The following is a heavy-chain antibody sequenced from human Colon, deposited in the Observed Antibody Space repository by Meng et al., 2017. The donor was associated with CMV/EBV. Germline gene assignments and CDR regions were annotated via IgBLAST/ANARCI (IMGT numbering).Heavy chain of an antibody. D-gene: IGHD3-3*01. CDR3: ARRRVFGADDGPRYFSGLDV. Sequence: GESLKISCKTSGYNFNAYGISWVRQAPGQGLEWMGWISGYNGDANYLQKLQGRVTLTTDKFTSTAYMELRSLTSDDTAIYFCARRRVFGADDGPRYFSGLDVWGQGTTVTVSS. J-gene: IGHJ6*02. V-gene: IGHV1-18*01. CDR1: GYNFNAYG. CDR2: ISGYNGDA.